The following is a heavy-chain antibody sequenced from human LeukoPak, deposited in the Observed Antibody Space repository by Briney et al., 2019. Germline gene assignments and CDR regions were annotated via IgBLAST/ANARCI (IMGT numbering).Heavy chain of an antibody. CDR1: GGSISSYS. V-gene: IGHV4-59*08. Sequence: SETLSLTCTVSGGSISSYSWSWIRPPPGKGLEWSGYIYYSGSTNYNPSLKSRLTISVDTSKNQFSLNLSSVTAADTAVYYCARGMTTGPDPWGQGTLVTVSS. D-gene: IGHD4-17*01. CDR2: IYYSGST. J-gene: IGHJ5*02. CDR3: ARGMTTGPDP.